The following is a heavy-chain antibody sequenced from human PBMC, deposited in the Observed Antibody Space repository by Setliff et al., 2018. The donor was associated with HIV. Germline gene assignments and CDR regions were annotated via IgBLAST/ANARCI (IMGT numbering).Heavy chain of an antibody. CDR1: GYVFSSYA. Sequence: ASVKVSCKASGYVFSSYAVNWVRQAPGQGLEWMGYINTNTGNPTYAQGFTGRFVFSVDTPVSTAYLQIFSLKAEDTAVYYCTRDHTPPPNYDFWSGQIDLRNIFYCMDVWGTGSPVTAP. CDR2: INTNTGNP. V-gene: IGHV7-4-1*01. CDR3: TRDHTPPPNYDFWSGQIDLRNIFYCMDV. J-gene: IGHJ6*03. D-gene: IGHD3-3*01.